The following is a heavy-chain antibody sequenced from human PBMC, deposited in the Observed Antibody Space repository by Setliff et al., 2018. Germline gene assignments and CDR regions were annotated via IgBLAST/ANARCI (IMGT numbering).Heavy chain of an antibody. CDR1: GFTFSSYW. CDR2: ISSSGSTI. J-gene: IGHJ5*02. Sequence: LRLSCAASGFTFSSYWMSWVRQAPGKGLEWVSYISSSGSTIYYADSVKGRFTISRDNAKNSLYLQMNSLRAEDAAVYYCARDGYYNFWSGPSLAPNWFDPWGQGTLVTVSS. D-gene: IGHD3-3*01. V-gene: IGHV3-48*04. CDR3: ARDGYYNFWSGPSLAPNWFDP.